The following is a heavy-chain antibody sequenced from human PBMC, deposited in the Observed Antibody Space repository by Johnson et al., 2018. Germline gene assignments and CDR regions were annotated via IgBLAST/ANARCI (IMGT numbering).Heavy chain of an antibody. CDR1: RFTFSSYW. CDR2: IKQDGSEK. J-gene: IGHJ1*01. V-gene: IGHV3-7*01. CDR3: ASVPLAGYFQH. Sequence: VQLVESGGGLVQPGGSLRLSCAASRFTFSSYWMSWVRQAPGKGLEWVANIKQDGSEKYYVDSVKGRFTISRDNAKNSLYLQMNSLRAEDTAVYYCASVPLAGYFQHWGQGTLVTVSS.